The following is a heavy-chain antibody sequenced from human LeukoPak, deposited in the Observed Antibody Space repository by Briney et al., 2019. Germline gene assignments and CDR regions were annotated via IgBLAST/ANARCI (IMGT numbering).Heavy chain of an antibody. CDR1: RFTFSSYA. Sequence: GGSLRLSCAASRFTFSSYAMTWVRQAPGKGLDWVSAISSSGSDTYYADSVKGRFTISRGDSKNTLYLQMNSLRPEDTAVYYCAKGGGRRAHNWPPDYWGQGTLLTVSS. D-gene: IGHD3-16*01. J-gene: IGHJ4*02. CDR3: AKGGGRRAHNWPPDY. V-gene: IGHV3-23*01. CDR2: ISSSGSDT.